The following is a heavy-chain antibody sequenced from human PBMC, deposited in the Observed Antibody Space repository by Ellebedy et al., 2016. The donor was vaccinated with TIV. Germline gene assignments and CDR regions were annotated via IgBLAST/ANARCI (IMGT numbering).Heavy chain of an antibody. CDR1: GFTFSYSS. CDR3: AREGGFCWGGTCRWFDY. J-gene: IGHJ4*02. CDR2: ISSTSNHI. V-gene: IGHV3-21*01. Sequence: PGGSLRLSCAASGFTFSYSSMNWVRHAPGQGLEWVSSISSTSNHIYSADSVTGRFTISRDNAKNSLYLQMNSLIAEDTAVYYCAREGGFCWGGTCRWFDYWGQGTLVTVSS. D-gene: IGHD2-15*01.